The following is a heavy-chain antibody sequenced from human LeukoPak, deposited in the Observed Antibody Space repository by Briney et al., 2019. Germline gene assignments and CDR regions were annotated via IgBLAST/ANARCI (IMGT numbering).Heavy chain of an antibody. CDR1: GYNFASYW. Sequence: GESLKISCKGSGYNFASYWIGWVRQMPGKGLEWMGIIYPGDSDTQYSPSFQGHVTISADKSITTAYLQWSSLKASDTAMYYCARRPRGSSSYYFDYWGQGTLVTVSS. D-gene: IGHD6-6*01. J-gene: IGHJ4*02. CDR2: IYPGDSDT. CDR3: ARRPRGSSSYYFDY. V-gene: IGHV5-51*01.